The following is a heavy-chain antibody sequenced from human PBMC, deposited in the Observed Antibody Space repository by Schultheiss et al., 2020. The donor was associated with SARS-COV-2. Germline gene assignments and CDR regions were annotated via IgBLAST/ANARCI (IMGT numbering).Heavy chain of an antibody. J-gene: IGHJ4*02. CDR2: INHSGST. V-gene: IGHV4-34*01. D-gene: IGHD3-3*01. CDR1: GGSFSGYY. CDR3: ARRDDFWSGKEDY. Sequence: GSLRLSCAVYGGSFSGYYWNWIRQPPGKGLEWIGEINHSGSTNYNPSLKSRVTISVDTSKNQFSLKLSSVTAADTAVYYCARRDDFWSGKEDYWGQGTLVTVSS.